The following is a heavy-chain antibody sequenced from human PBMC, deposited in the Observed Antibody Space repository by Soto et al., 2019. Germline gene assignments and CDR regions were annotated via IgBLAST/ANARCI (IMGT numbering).Heavy chain of an antibody. J-gene: IGHJ6*02. CDR1: GFTFSSYW. CDR2: IKQDGSEK. CDR3: AGGRALTVVTPYYYYYGMDV. V-gene: IGHV3-7*04. Sequence: GGSLRLSCAASGFTFSSYWMSWVRQAPGKGLEWVANIKQDGSEKYYVDSVKGRFTISRDNAKNSLYLQMNSLRAEDTAVYYCAGGRALTVVTPYYYYYGMDVWGQGTTVTVSS. D-gene: IGHD2-15*01.